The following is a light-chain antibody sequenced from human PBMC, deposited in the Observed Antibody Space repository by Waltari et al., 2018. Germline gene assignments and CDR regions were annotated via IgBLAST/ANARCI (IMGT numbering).Light chain of an antibody. Sequence: QSALTQPRSVSGSPGQSVTISCTGTSSDVGGYNYVSWYQQHPGKAPKLMIYDVSKRPSGVPDLFSGSKSGNTASLTISGLQAEDEADYYCCSYAGIYTLVFGGGTKLTVL. J-gene: IGLJ2*01. CDR3: CSYAGIYTLV. CDR2: DVS. CDR1: SSDVGGYNY. V-gene: IGLV2-11*01.